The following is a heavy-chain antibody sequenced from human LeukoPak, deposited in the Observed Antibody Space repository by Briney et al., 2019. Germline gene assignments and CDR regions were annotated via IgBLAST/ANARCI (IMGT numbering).Heavy chain of an antibody. CDR2: IYYSGIT. D-gene: IGHD2-8*01. V-gene: IGHV4-59*01. Sequence: SETLSLTCTVSGGSISGYYWSWIRQPPGKGLEWIGYIYYSGITNYNPSLKSRVTISADTSKNQFSLKLSSVTAADTAVYYCASYLGYCSKGVCFPHLGYFDYWGQGTLVTVSS. CDR1: GGSISGYY. J-gene: IGHJ4*02. CDR3: ASYLGYCSKGVCFPHLGYFDY.